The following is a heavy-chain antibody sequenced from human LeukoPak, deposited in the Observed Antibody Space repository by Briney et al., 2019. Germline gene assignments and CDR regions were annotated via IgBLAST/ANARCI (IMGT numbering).Heavy chain of an antibody. CDR1: GGSISSSSYY. CDR2: IWYSGSA. J-gene: IGHJ4*02. D-gene: IGHD3-3*01. CDR3: AKLVDCRSGYYGAFDS. V-gene: IGHV4-39*01. Sequence: NPSETLSLTCTVSGGSISSSSYYCGWIRQPPGKGPEWIGSIWYSGSAHYNPSLESRFTISVDTSKKQFSLRLSSVTAADTAVYYCAKLVDCRSGYYGAFDSWGQGTLVTVSS.